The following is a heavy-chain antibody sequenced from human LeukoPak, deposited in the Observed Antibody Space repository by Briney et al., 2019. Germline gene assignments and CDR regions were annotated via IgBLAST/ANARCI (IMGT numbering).Heavy chain of an antibody. CDR1: GFTFGDYA. Sequence: GGSLRLSCRVSGFTFGDYAMAWVRQAPGKVLEWVGSIRSKAYDGTTEYAASVKGRFTIPRDDFHSIAYRQMDSLKTEDRGVYYCSRIERLPSSRTEGAADFWGQGTLVTVSS. V-gene: IGHV3-49*04. CDR2: IRSKAYDGTT. CDR3: SRIERLPSSRTEGAADF. J-gene: IGHJ4*02. D-gene: IGHD1/OR15-1a*01.